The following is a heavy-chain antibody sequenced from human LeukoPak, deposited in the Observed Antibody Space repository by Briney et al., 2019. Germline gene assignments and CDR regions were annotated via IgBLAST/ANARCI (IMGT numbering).Heavy chain of an antibody. V-gene: IGHV3-48*03. CDR2: ISSSGSTI. CDR1: GLTFSSYE. Sequence: GGSLRLSCAASGLTFSSYEMNWVRQAPGKGLEGVSYISSSGSTIYYADSVKGRFTISRDNAKNSLYLQMNSLRAEDTAVYYCARELRPYDILTGYVLWGQGTLVTVSS. D-gene: IGHD3-9*01. CDR3: ARELRPYDILTGYVL. J-gene: IGHJ4*02.